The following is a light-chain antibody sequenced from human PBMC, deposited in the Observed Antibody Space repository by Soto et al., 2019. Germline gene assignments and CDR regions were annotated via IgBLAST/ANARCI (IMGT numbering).Light chain of an antibody. Sequence: DIQITHSPSTLSASVVDRVTITFLASQSVSNWLAWYQQKPGKAPKVLIYDVSSLDRGVPSRFSGSGSGTELILTISSLQPDDFATYYCQKYDSYSWKFGQGTKVDIK. V-gene: IGKV1-5*01. CDR2: DVS. CDR1: QSVSNW. J-gene: IGKJ1*01. CDR3: QKYDSYSWK.